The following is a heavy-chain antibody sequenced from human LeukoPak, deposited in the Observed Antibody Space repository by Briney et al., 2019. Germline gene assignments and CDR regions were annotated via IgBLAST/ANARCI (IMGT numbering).Heavy chain of an antibody. CDR1: GDSVSSDSAA. CDR3: TRDQIAAAGPNDY. D-gene: IGHD6-13*01. V-gene: IGHV6-1*01. CDR2: TYYRSKWYN. J-gene: IGHJ4*02. Sequence: SQTLSLTCAISGDSVSSDSAAWNWIRQSPSRGLEWLGRTYYRSKWYNDYAASVKSRITINPDTSKNQFSLQLNSVTPEDTAVYYCTRDQIAAAGPNDYWGQGTLVTVSS.